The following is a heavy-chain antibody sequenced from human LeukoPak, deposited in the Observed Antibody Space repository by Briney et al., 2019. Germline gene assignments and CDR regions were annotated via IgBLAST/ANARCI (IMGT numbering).Heavy chain of an antibody. CDR3: ARARNNYDRSGFSALDY. CDR2: IWYDGSNK. V-gene: IGHV3-33*01. CDR1: GVAFDSHG. J-gene: IGHJ4*02. D-gene: IGHD3-22*01. Sequence: PGGSLRLSCAASGVAFDSHGMHWVRQAPGKGLEWVAVIWYDGSNKDYADSVKGRFTISRDNSKNPLYLQMNSLRTEDTAVYYCARARNNYDRSGFSALDYWGQGTLVTVSS.